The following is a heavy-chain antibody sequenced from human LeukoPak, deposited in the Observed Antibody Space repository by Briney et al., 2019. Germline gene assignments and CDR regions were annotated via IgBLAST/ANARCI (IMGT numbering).Heavy chain of an antibody. CDR3: ASGYCSGGSCYERYFDY. CDR2: IYYSGST. CDR1: GGSISSYY. J-gene: IGHJ4*02. V-gene: IGHV4-59*01. Sequence: PSETLSLTCTVSGGSISSYYWSWIRQPPGKGLEWIGYIYYSGSTNYNPSLKSRVTISVDTSKSQFSLKLSSVTAADTAVYYCASGYCSGGSCYERYFDYWGQGTLVTVSS. D-gene: IGHD2-15*01.